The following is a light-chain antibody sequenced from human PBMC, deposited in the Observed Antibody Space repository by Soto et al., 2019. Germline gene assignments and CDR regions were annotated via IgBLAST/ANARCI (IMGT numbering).Light chain of an antibody. CDR2: AVS. CDR3: CSYAGSSTL. V-gene: IGLV2-23*02. Sequence: QSALTQPDSGSGSHGQSINISCTGTRSDVGSYNLVSWYQQHPGKAPKLMIYAVSKRPSGVFNRFSGSKSGNTASLTISGLQAEDEADYYCCSYAGSSTLFGGGTKLTVL. CDR1: RSDVGSYNL. J-gene: IGLJ2*01.